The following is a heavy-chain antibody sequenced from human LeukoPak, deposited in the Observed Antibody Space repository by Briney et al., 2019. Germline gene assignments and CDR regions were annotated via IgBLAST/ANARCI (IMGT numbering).Heavy chain of an antibody. CDR1: GGSISSYY. Sequence: SETLSLTCTVSGGSISSYYWSWIRQPPGKGLEWIGEINHSRSTNYNPSLKSRVTISVDTSKNQFSLKLSSVTAADTAVYYCASIIVGATEPFDYWGQGTLVTVSS. D-gene: IGHD1-26*01. CDR3: ASIIVGATEPFDY. CDR2: INHSRST. V-gene: IGHV4-34*01. J-gene: IGHJ4*02.